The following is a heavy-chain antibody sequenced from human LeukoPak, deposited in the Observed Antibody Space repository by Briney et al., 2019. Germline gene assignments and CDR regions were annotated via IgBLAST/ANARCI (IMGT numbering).Heavy chain of an antibody. V-gene: IGHV6-1*01. D-gene: IGHD6-19*01. Sequence: PSQTLSLTCAISGDSVSSNSAAWNWIRQSPSRGLEWLGRTYYRSKWYNDYAVSVKSRITINPDTSKNQFSLQLNSVTPEDTAVYYCARDPVAVAGTTVVGFDYWGQGTLVTVSS. CDR2: TYYRSKWYN. CDR3: ARDPVAVAGTTVVGFDY. CDR1: GDSVSSNSAA. J-gene: IGHJ4*02.